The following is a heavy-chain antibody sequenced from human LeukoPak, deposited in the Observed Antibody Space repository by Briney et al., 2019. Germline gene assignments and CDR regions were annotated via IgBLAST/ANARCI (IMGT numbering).Heavy chain of an antibody. CDR1: GGTFSSYA. J-gene: IGHJ1*01. D-gene: IGHD6-13*01. Sequence: SVKVSCKASGGTFSSYAISWVRQAPGQGLEWMGRIIPIFGTANYAQKFQGRVTITADKSTSTAYMELSNLRSEDTAVYYCARFSSWYKDEYFQHWGQGTLVTVSS. V-gene: IGHV1-69*06. CDR2: IIPIFGTA. CDR3: ARFSSWYKDEYFQH.